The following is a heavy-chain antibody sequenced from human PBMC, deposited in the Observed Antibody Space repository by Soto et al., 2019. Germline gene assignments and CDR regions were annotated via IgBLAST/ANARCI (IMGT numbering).Heavy chain of an antibody. CDR3: TTDSYITMIVVRFDY. D-gene: IGHD3-22*01. Sequence: PGGSLRLSCAASGFTFSNAWINWVRQAPGKGLEWVGRIKSKTDGGTTDYAAPVKGRFAISRDDSKNMVYLQMNSLKTEDTAVYYCTTDSYITMIVVRFDYWVHGTLVTVSS. V-gene: IGHV3-15*07. J-gene: IGHJ4*01. CDR2: IKSKTDGGTT. CDR1: GFTFSNAW.